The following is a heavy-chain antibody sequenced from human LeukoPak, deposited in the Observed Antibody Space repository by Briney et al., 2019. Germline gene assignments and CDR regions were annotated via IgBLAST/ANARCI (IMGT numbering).Heavy chain of an antibody. CDR1: GDSVSSHSAA. D-gene: IGHD3-22*01. Sequence: SQTLSLTCAISGDSVSSHSAAWNWIRQSPSRGLEWLGRTYYRSKWYNEYAESVEGRIAINPDTSKNQFSLKLSSVTAADTAVYYCARGRARDSSGYPNYWGQGTLVTVSS. CDR2: TYYRSKWYN. J-gene: IGHJ4*02. CDR3: ARGRARDSSGYPNY. V-gene: IGHV6-1*01.